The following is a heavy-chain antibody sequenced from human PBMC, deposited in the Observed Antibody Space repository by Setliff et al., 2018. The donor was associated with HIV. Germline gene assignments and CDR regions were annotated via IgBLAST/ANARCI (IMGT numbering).Heavy chain of an antibody. D-gene: IGHD7-27*01. CDR1: GFTFGDYA. J-gene: IGHJ2*01. CDR3: ARTNWGSGFPWYFDL. Sequence: GGSLRLSCTASGFTFGDYAMSWVRQAPGKGLEWVGFIRSKSYSATTEYAASVKGRFVISRDDSKGIAYLQMNSLRAEDTAVYYCARTNWGSGFPWYFDLWGRGTLVTVSS. CDR2: IRSKSYSATT. V-gene: IGHV3-49*04.